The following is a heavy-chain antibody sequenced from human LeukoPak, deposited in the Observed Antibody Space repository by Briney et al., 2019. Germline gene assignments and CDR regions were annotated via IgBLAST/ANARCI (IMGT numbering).Heavy chain of an antibody. J-gene: IGHJ3*01. V-gene: IGHV3-23*01. CDR3: ASTGMQSSAFHV. Sequence: PGGSLRLSCVASTFTLNNYAMSWVRQAPGKRLEWVPGISGNAESTYYAGSVRGRFTISRDKSKNTLFLQMTRLKFEDTAIYYCASTGMQSSAFHVWGQGTGVIVSS. D-gene: IGHD1-1*01. CDR1: TFTLNNYA. CDR2: ISGNAEST.